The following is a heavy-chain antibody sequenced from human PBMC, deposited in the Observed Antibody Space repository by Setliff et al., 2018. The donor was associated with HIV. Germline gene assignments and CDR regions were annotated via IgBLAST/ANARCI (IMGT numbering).Heavy chain of an antibody. CDR1: GGSISSGSYY. CDR3: GRLSETAMASFDS. D-gene: IGHD2-21*02. J-gene: IGHJ4*02. CDR2: IHTSGST. V-gene: IGHV4-61*09. Sequence: SETLSLTCTVSGGSISSGSYYWSWIRQPAGKGLEWIGHIHTSGSTNYSPSLKSRVTISAGPSKNQFSLKLTSVTAADTAVYYCGRLSETAMASFDSWGQGILVTVSS.